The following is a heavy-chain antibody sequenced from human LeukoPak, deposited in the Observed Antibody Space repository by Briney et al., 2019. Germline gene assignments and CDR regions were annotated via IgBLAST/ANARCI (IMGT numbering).Heavy chain of an antibody. Sequence: HTGRSLRLSCAVSGFTFNRFAMHWVRQAPGKGLEWVAGVSSGGDNKFYGDSMKGRITISRDNSQNTLSLQMNSLRPDDTAVYFCARDDYYNPGRHFDCWGQGTLVIASS. J-gene: IGHJ4*02. CDR3: ARDDYYNPGRHFDC. D-gene: IGHD3-10*01. CDR2: VSSGGDNK. V-gene: IGHV3-30-3*01. CDR1: GFTFNRFA.